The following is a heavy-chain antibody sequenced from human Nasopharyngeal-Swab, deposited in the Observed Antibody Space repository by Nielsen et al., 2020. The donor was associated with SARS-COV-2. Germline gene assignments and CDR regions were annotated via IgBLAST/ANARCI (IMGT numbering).Heavy chain of an antibody. CDR2: ISYDGSNK. D-gene: IGHD5-18*01. V-gene: IGHV3-30-3*01. J-gene: IGHJ4*02. Sequence: GGSLRLSCAASGFTFSSYAMHWVRQAPGKGLEGVAVISYDGSNKYYADSVKGRFTISRDNSKNTLYLQMNSLRAEDTAVYYCASLLTAMANDYWGQGTLVTVSS. CDR3: ASLLTAMANDY. CDR1: GFTFSSYA.